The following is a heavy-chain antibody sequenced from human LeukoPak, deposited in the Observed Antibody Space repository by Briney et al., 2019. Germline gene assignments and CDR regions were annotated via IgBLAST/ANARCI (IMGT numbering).Heavy chain of an antibody. J-gene: IGHJ3*02. Sequence: ASVKVSCKASGYTFTSYYMHWVRQAPGQGLEWMGIINPSGGSTSYAQKFQGRVTMTRVTSTSTVYMELSSLRSEDTAVYYCARGPDYAHYSSPWEGAFDIWGQGTMVTVSS. CDR1: GYTFTSYY. D-gene: IGHD6-13*01. CDR3: ARGPDYAHYSSPWEGAFDI. CDR2: INPSGGST. V-gene: IGHV1-46*01.